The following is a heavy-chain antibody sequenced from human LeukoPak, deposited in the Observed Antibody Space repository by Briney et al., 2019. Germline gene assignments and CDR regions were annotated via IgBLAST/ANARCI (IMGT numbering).Heavy chain of an antibody. CDR1: GFTFSSYS. CDR2: ISSSSSTI. V-gene: IGHV3-48*01. D-gene: IGHD1-1*01. J-gene: IGHJ4*02. Sequence: SGGSLRLSCAASGFTFSSYSMNWVRQAPGKGLEWVSYISSSSSTIYYADSVKGRFTISRDNAKNSLYLQMNSLRAEDTAVYYCARDRYNWNDGGDYWGQGTLVTVSS. CDR3: ARDRYNWNDGGDY.